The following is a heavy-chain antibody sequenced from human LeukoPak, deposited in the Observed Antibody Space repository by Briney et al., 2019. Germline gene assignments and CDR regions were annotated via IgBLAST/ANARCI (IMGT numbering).Heavy chain of an antibody. D-gene: IGHD5-18*01. CDR3: ARSAGKDTAMVNPNFDY. J-gene: IGHJ4*02. CDR1: GYTFTSYY. Sequence: RASVKVSCKASGYTFTSYYMHWVRQAPGQGPEWMGIINPSGGSTSYAQKFQGRVTMTRDTSTSTVYMELSSLRSEDTAVYYCARSAGKDTAMVNPNFDYWAREPWSPSPQ. V-gene: IGHV1-46*01. CDR2: INPSGGST.